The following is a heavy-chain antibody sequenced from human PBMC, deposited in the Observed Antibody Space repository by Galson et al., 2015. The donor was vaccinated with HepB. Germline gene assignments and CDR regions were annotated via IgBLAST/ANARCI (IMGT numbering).Heavy chain of an antibody. CDR2: ISFDGRNS. V-gene: IGHV3-30-3*01. CDR3: ARSAAGRTATTTLA. D-gene: IGHD4-17*01. Sequence: SLRLSCAASGFDFSDSSMHWVRQSPGKGLEWVAGISFDGRNSYYADSVKGRFIISRDSSKKTVYLQMNSLRSKDTAVYYCARSAAGRTATTTLAWGQGILVTVSS. CDR1: GFDFSDSS. J-gene: IGHJ5*02.